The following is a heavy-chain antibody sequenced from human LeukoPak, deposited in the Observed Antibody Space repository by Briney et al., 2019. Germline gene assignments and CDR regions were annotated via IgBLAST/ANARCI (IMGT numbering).Heavy chain of an antibody. D-gene: IGHD2-21*02. CDR2: IYYSGTT. Sequence: SETLSLTCTVSGGSISSNTYYWGWIRQPPGKGLEWIGNIYYSGTTYYNPSLKSRVTISVDTSKNQFSLKLRSVTAADTAVYYCARHERVYCGGDCYPLGGWGQGTLVTVSS. CDR1: GGSISSNTYY. CDR3: ARHERVYCGGDCYPLGG. J-gene: IGHJ4*02. V-gene: IGHV4-39*01.